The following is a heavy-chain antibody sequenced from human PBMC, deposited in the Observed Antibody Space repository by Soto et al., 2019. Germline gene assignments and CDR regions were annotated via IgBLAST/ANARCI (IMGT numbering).Heavy chain of an antibody. Sequence: ASVKVSCKASGGTFSSYAISWVRQAPGQGLEWMGGIIPIFGTANYAQKFQGRVTITADESTSTAYMELSSLRSEDTAVYYCARGPPGYSGYDDPGYWGQGTLVTVSS. CDR3: ARGPPGYSGYDDPGY. CDR2: IIPIFGTA. J-gene: IGHJ4*02. CDR1: GGTFSSYA. D-gene: IGHD5-12*01. V-gene: IGHV1-69*13.